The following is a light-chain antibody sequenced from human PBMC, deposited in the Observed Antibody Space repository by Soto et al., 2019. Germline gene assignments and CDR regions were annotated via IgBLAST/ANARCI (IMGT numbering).Light chain of an antibody. Sequence: DIQMTQSPSSLSASVGDRVTITCRASESISTWLAWYQQKPGKAPKLLIYGASSLESGVPPMFSGDGSGTEFTLTISSLQRDDFGIYYCQQYSRLWSFGQGTKVEIE. CDR3: QQYSRLWS. J-gene: IGKJ1*01. CDR1: ESISTW. V-gene: IGKV1-5*03. CDR2: GAS.